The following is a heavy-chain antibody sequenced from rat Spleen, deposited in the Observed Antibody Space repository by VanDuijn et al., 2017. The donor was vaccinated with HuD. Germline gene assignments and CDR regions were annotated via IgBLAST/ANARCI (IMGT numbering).Heavy chain of an antibody. Sequence: EVQLVESGGGLVQPGRSLKLSCVASGFTFNKYWMTWIRQAPKKGLEWVATIIYDGSRIYYRDSVKGRFTISRDDAKSTLYLQMDSLRSEDTATYYCARGGGIDYWGQGVTVTVSS. CDR2: IIYDGSRI. CDR1: GFTFNKYW. CDR3: ARGGGIDY. D-gene: IGHD1-11*01. J-gene: IGHJ2*01. V-gene: IGHV5-31*01.